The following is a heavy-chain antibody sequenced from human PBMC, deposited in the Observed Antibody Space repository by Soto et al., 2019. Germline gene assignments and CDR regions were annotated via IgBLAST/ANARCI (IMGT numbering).Heavy chain of an antibody. Sequence: EVQLLESGGGLVQPGGSLRLSCAASGFTFSFCAMSWVRQAPGKGLEWVSSIRGNNGDTYYADSVKGRFTISRDNSKNTLSLQMNSLRVDDTAVYYWAQGHSDSYYYFDYWGQGALVTVSS. V-gene: IGHV3-23*01. CDR2: IRGNNGDT. D-gene: IGHD3-22*01. CDR3: AQGHSDSYYYFDY. J-gene: IGHJ4*02. CDR1: GFTFSFCA.